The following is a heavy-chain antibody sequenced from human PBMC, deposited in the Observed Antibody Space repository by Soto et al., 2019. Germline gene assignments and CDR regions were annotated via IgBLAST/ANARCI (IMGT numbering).Heavy chain of an antibody. CDR1: GFTFSSYV. CDR3: AKRQTTVAQYYFDY. Sequence: GGSLRLSCAASGFTFSSYVMSWVRQAPGMGLEWVSSIDGSGTTTYYADSVKGRFTISRDNSKNTLYLQMNSLRAEDTAVYYCAKRQTTVAQYYFDYWGQGTLVTVSS. CDR2: IDGSGTTT. D-gene: IGHD4-17*01. J-gene: IGHJ4*02. V-gene: IGHV3-23*05.